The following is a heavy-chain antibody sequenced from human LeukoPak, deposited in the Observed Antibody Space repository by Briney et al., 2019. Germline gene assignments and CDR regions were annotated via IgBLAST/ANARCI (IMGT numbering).Heavy chain of an antibody. CDR1: GGSFSGYY. CDR3: ASSNNYPRNYYCYYGMDV. D-gene: IGHD4-11*01. Sequence: PSETLSLTCAVYGGSFSGYYWSWIRQPPGKGLEWIGEINHSGSTNYNPSLKSRVTISVDTSKNQFSLKLSSVTAADTAVYYCASSNNYPRNYYCYYGMDVWGQGTTVTVSS. CDR2: INHSGST. J-gene: IGHJ6*02. V-gene: IGHV4-34*01.